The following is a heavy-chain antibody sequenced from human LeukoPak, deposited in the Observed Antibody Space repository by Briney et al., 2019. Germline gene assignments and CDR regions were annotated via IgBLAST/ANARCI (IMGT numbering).Heavy chain of an antibody. Sequence: PGGSLRLSCAASGFTFNNYVMSWVRQAPGKGLEWVSTVSGSGGSTNYADSVKGRFTISRDNSKNTLYVQMNSLRAEDTALYYCADHYYGSGTNVFDIWGQGTMVAVSS. D-gene: IGHD3-10*01. CDR3: ADHYYGSGTNVFDI. CDR2: VSGSGGST. J-gene: IGHJ3*02. V-gene: IGHV3-23*01. CDR1: GFTFNNYV.